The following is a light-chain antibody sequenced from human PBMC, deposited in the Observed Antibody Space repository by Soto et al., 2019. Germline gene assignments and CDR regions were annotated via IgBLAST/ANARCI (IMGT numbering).Light chain of an antibody. CDR2: WAS. CDR3: QQYYSAPLT. V-gene: IGKV4-1*01. Sequence: DIVMTQSPDSLAVSLGERATINCKSGQSVLYSSNNRNYLAWYQQRLGQPPKLIFYWASTRESGVPDRFSGSGSGTDFTLTISRLQAEDVAVYYCQQYYSAPLTFGGGTKVEIK. CDR1: QSVLYSSNNRNY. J-gene: IGKJ4*01.